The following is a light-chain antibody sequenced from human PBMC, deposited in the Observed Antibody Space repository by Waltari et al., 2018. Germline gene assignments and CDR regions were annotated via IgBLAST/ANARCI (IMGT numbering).Light chain of an antibody. CDR1: QGISKY. Sequence: EIMLTQSPGTLSLSPGERATLSCRASQGISKYLAWYQQKPGQAPSLLIYDGSRRATGIPDRFSGSGSGTDFSLTISSLEPEDFAVYYCQHYVRLPATFGQGTKVEIK. CDR2: DGS. V-gene: IGKV3-20*01. CDR3: QHYVRLPAT. J-gene: IGKJ1*01.